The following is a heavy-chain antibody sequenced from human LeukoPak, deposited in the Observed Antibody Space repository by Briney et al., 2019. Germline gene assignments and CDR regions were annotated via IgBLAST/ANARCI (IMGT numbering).Heavy chain of an antibody. CDR3: AKERDYGPADY. CDR2: LSGSGSST. Sequence: GGSLRLSCAASGFTFSSYAMSWVRQAPGKGLEWVSGLSGSGSSTDYADSVKGRFTVSRDNSKNTLFLQMNSLRAEDTAIYYCAKERDYGPADYWSQGTLVTVSS. J-gene: IGHJ4*02. CDR1: GFTFSSYA. D-gene: IGHD4/OR15-4a*01. V-gene: IGHV3-23*01.